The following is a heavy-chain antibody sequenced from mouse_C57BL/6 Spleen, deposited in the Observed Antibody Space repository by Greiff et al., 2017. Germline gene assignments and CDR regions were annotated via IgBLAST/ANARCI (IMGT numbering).Heavy chain of an antibody. CDR3: ATYGSSYDYAMDY. CDR2: ISYDGSN. J-gene: IGHJ4*01. D-gene: IGHD1-1*01. CDR1: GYSITSGYY. V-gene: IGHV3-6*01. Sequence: ESGPGLVKPSQSLSLTCSVTGYSITSGYYWNWIRQFPGNKLEWMGYISYDGSNKYNPSLKNRISITRDTSKNQFFLKLNSVTTEDTATYYCATYGSSYDYAMDYWGQGTSVTVSS.